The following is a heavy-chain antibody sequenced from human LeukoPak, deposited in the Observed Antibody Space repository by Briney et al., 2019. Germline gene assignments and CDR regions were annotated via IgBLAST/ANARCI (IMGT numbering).Heavy chain of an antibody. Sequence: TGGSLRLSCAASGFTFSNYWMTWVRQAPGKGLEWVADIKQDGSEKFYVYSVRGRFTISRDNAKMSLFLQMNRLRAEDTAVYYCARDNGVVHGVYYMDVWGKGTTVTVS. CDR1: GFTFSNYW. V-gene: IGHV3-7*01. CDR3: ARDNGVVHGVYYMDV. CDR2: IKQDGSEK. J-gene: IGHJ6*03. D-gene: IGHD3-3*01.